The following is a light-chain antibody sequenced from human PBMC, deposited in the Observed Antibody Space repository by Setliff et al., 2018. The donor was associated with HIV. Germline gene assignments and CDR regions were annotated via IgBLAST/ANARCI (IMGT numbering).Light chain of an antibody. CDR3: QQSYSTPQT. Sequence: DIQMTQSPSSLSASVGDRVTITCRASQSISNSLNWYQQKPGKAPNLLIYAASSLQSGVPSSFSGSGSGTDFTLTISSLQPEDFATYYCQQSYSTPQTFGGGTKVDIK. CDR2: AAS. V-gene: IGKV1-39*01. CDR1: QSISNS. J-gene: IGKJ4*01.